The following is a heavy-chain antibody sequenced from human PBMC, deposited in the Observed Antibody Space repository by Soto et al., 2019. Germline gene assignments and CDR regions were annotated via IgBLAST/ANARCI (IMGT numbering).Heavy chain of an antibody. V-gene: IGHV4-31*03. J-gene: IGHJ4*02. CDR1: GGSISSGGYY. D-gene: IGHD4-17*01. CDR2: IYYSGST. Sequence: PSETLSLTCTVSGGSISSGGYYWSWIRQHPGKGLEWVGYIYYSGSTYYNPSPKSRVTISVDTSKNQFSLKLSSVTAADTAVYYCARSTYGDSHFDYWGQGTLFTVSS. CDR3: ARSTYGDSHFDY.